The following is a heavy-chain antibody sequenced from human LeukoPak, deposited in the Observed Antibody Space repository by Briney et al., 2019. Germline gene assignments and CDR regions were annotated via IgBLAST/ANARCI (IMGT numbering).Heavy chain of an antibody. Sequence: GESLKISCKGSGYSFTSYWIGWARQMPGKGLEWMGIIYPGDSDTRYSPSFQGQVTISADKSISTAYLQWSSLKASDTAMYYCARDNDYGGSAGAFDIWGQGTMVTVSS. CDR1: GYSFTSYW. J-gene: IGHJ3*02. CDR2: IYPGDSDT. V-gene: IGHV5-51*01. CDR3: ARDNDYGGSAGAFDI. D-gene: IGHD4-23*01.